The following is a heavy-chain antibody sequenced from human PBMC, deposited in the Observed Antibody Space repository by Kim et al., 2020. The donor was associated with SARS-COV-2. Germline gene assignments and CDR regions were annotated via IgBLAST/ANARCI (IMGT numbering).Heavy chain of an antibody. CDR1: EFTFRSKS. J-gene: IGHJ6*02. V-gene: IGHV3-21*01. CDR3: AQCSGGVCVLGASGLDV. Sequence: GGSLRLSCEASEFTFRSKSMNWVRQAPGKGLEWVSSISGDSVYSHYADSVKGRYTISRDNAKNSLYLQMNSLRVEDTAVYYCAQCSGGVCVLGASGLDVWGQGTTVTVSS. D-gene: IGHD2-8*02. CDR2: ISGDSVYS.